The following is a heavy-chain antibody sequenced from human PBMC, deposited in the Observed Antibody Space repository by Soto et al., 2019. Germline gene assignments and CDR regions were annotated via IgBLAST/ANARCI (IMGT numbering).Heavy chain of an antibody. V-gene: IGHV3-30*18. D-gene: IGHD4-17*01. J-gene: IGHJ4*02. CDR1: GFTFSSYG. Sequence: QVQLVESGGSVVQPGRSLRLSCAASGFTFSSYGLHGVRQAPGKGLEWVAVISDDGSNKYYADSVKGRFTISRDNSKNTLYLQMNSLRAEDTAVYYCAKDLNGDYGYWGQGTLVTVSS. CDR2: ISDDGSNK. CDR3: AKDLNGDYGY.